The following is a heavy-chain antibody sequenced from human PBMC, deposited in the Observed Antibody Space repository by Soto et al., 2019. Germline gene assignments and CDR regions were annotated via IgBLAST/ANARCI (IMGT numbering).Heavy chain of an antibody. CDR1: GGSISSYY. CDR3: ARGRGDTAMAWYY. J-gene: IGHJ4*02. CDR2: IYYSGST. D-gene: IGHD5-18*01. Sequence: QVQLQESGPGLVKPSETLSLTCTVSGGSISSYYWSWIRQSPGKGLEWIGYIYYSGSTKYNPSLKSRVTITVDTSTNQFSRKLSSVTAADTAVYYCARGRGDTAMAWYYWGQGTLVTVSS. V-gene: IGHV4-59*01.